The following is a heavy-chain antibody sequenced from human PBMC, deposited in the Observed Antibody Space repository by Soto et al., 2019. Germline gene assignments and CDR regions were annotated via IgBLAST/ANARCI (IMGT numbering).Heavy chain of an antibody. J-gene: IGHJ6*02. V-gene: IGHV6-1*01. Sequence: SQTLSLTCAISGDSVSSNSAAWNWIRQSPSRGLEWLGRTYYRCKWYNDYAVSVKSRITINPDTSKNQFSLQLNSVTPEDTAVYYCASESGSGSYYYYYGMDVWCQGTTVTVSS. D-gene: IGHD3-10*01. CDR1: GDSVSSNSAA. CDR3: ASESGSGSYYYYYGMDV. CDR2: TYYRCKWYN.